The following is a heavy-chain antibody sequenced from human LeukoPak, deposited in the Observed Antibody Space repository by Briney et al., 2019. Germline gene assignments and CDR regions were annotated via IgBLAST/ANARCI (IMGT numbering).Heavy chain of an antibody. Sequence: GGSLRLSCAASGFTFSSYAMSWVRQALGKGLEWVSAISGSGGSTYYADSVKGRFTISRDNSKNTLYLQMDSLRAEDTAVYYCAKEYYYDSSGYYFHYYFDYWGQGTLVTVSS. CDR1: GFTFSSYA. J-gene: IGHJ4*02. V-gene: IGHV3-23*01. CDR3: AKEYYYDSSGYYFHYYFDY. D-gene: IGHD3-22*01. CDR2: ISGSGGST.